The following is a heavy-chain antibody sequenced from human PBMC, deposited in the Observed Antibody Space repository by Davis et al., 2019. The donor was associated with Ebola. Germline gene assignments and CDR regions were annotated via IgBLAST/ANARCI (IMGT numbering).Heavy chain of an antibody. CDR3: ARAHIVVVPAAIYNWFDP. D-gene: IGHD2-2*01. CDR1: GDSISSGGYY. CDR2: MSYSGYT. V-gene: IGHV4-31*03. Sequence: LRLSCSVSGDSISSGGYYWNWIRQHPVKGLEWIAYMSYSGYTYYNPSLKSRVIMSGDRSWNQFFLKLSSVTAADTAVYYCARAHIVVVPAAIYNWFDPWGQGTLVTVSS. J-gene: IGHJ5*02.